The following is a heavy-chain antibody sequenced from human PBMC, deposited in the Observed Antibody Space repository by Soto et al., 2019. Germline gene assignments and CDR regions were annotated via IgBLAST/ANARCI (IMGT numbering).Heavy chain of an antibody. J-gene: IGHJ5*02. Sequence: GSSGKVSCKASGYTFAGYGIHWGRQAPGQRLEWMGWINAANGDTKYSPKFQGRVTITRDTSASTAYMELSSLRSEDTAVYYCVRWHVSANGIDWYEAWGQGALVTGS. D-gene: IGHD6-13*01. V-gene: IGHV1-3*01. CDR1: GYTFAGYG. CDR2: INAANGDT. CDR3: VRWHVSANGIDWYEA.